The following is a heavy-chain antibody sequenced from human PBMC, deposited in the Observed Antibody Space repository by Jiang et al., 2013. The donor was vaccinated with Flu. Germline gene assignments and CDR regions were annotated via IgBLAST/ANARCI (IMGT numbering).Heavy chain of an antibody. V-gene: IGHV4-59*01. CDR2: IYYSGST. Sequence: GSGLVKPSETLSLTCTVSGGSISSYYWSWIRQPPGKGLEWIGYIYYSGSTNYNPSLKSRVTISVDTSKNQFSLKLSSVTAADTAVYYCARAPHCGGDCYHWFDPWGQGTLVTVSS. D-gene: IGHD2-21*02. J-gene: IGHJ5*02. CDR1: GGSISSYY. CDR3: ARAPHCGGDCYHWFDP.